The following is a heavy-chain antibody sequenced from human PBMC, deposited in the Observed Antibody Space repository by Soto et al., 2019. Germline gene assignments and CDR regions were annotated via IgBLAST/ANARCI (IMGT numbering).Heavy chain of an antibody. Sequence: PGGSLRLSCAASGFTFSSYAMHWVRQAPGKGLEWVSVISYDGSNKYYADSVKGRFTIFRDNSNTLYLQMNSLRAEDTAVYYCARARGPLWFGEFDYWGQGTLVTVSS. CDR3: ARARGPLWFGEFDY. CDR1: GFTFSSYA. D-gene: IGHD3-10*01. CDR2: ISYDGSNK. J-gene: IGHJ4*02. V-gene: IGHV3-30-3*01.